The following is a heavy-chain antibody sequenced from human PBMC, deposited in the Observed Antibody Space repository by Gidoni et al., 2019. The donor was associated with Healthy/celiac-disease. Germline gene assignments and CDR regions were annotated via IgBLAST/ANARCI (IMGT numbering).Heavy chain of an antibody. J-gene: IGHJ5*02. CDR1: GYSFTSYW. Sequence: EVQLVQSGAEVKKPGESLRISCKGSGYSFTSYWISWVRQMPGKGLEWMGRIDPSDSYTNYSPSFQGHVTISADKSISTAYLQWSSLKASDTAMYYCARHYYYDSSGYPYWFDPWGQGTLVTVSS. D-gene: IGHD3-22*01. CDR2: IDPSDSYT. CDR3: ARHYYYDSSGYPYWFDP. V-gene: IGHV5-10-1*03.